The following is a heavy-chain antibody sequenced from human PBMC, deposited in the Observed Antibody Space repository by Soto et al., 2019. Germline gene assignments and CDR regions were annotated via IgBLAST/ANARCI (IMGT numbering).Heavy chain of an antibody. CDR3: AKEGKQWLYGPLYYYYGMDV. Sequence: GGSLRLSCAASGFTFSSYAMSWVRQAPGKGLEWVSAISDSGGSTYYADSVKGRFTSSRVNSKNTLDLQMNRLRAEDTAVYSCAKEGKQWLYGPLYYYYGMDVWGQGTTVTVSS. CDR1: GFTFSSYA. V-gene: IGHV3-23*01. CDR2: ISDSGGST. J-gene: IGHJ6*02. D-gene: IGHD6-19*01.